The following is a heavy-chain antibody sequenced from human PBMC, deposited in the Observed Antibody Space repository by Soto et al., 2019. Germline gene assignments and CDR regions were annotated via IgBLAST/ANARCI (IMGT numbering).Heavy chain of an antibody. CDR3: ARGGDSSGLGDWFDP. V-gene: IGHV4-30-4*01. J-gene: IGHJ5*02. CDR2: IYYSGST. Sequence: QVQLQESGPGLVKPSQTLSLTCTVSGGSISSGDYYWSWIRQPPGKGLEWIGYIYYSGSTYYNPSLKSRVTISVDTSKYQFSLKLSSVTAADTAVYYCARGGDSSGLGDWFDPWGQGTLVTVSS. CDR1: GGSISSGDYY. D-gene: IGHD3-22*01.